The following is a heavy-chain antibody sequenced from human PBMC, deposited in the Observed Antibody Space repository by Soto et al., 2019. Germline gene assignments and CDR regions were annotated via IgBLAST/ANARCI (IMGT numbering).Heavy chain of an antibody. V-gene: IGHV3-30*03. Sequence: QVQLVESGGGVVQPGRSLRLACAASGFSFSSFGLQWVRQAPGKRLERVAVISYAGSNKYSAYSVKDRFTISRDNSKTPLYPQLNSLRADDTAVYYCLAGQYFFVYCGQGTLVNGSS. CDR3: LAGQYFFVY. J-gene: IGHJ4*02. CDR1: GFSFSSFG. D-gene: IGHD6-19*01. CDR2: ISYAGSNK.